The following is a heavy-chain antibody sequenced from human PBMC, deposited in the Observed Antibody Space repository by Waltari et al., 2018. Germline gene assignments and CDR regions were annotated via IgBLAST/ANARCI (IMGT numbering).Heavy chain of an antibody. CDR1: GFTFSSYW. CDR2: KKQDGSGT. Sequence: EVQLEESGGGLVQPGGSLRLSCAASGFTFSSYWMTWVRQAPGKGLGWVANKKQDGSGTYYADSLKGRFTISRDNAKNSLYLQMNSLRAEDTALYYCARDHVFRGDFWSGYYDSWGQGTLVTVSS. D-gene: IGHD3-3*01. V-gene: IGHV3-7*01. J-gene: IGHJ4*02. CDR3: ARDHVFRGDFWSGYYDS.